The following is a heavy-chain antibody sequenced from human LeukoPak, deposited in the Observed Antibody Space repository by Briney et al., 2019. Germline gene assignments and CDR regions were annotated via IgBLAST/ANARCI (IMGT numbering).Heavy chain of an antibody. CDR1: GGTFSNYA. J-gene: IGHJ4*02. V-gene: IGHV1-69*13. D-gene: IGHD5-18*01. CDR2: IIPIYGTA. CDR3: ARVLGYSYPEELNDY. Sequence: SVKVSCKASGGTFSNYAISWVRQAPGQGLEWMGGIIPIYGTANYAQKFQGRVTITADESTSTAYMELSSLRSEDTAVYYCARVLGYSYPEELNDYWGQGTLVTVSS.